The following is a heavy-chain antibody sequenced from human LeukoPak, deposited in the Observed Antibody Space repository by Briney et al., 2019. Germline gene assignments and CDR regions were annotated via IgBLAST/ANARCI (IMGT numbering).Heavy chain of an antibody. CDR2: IKQDGSEK. V-gene: IGHV3-7*01. CDR1: GFTFSSYW. J-gene: IGHJ4*02. Sequence: GGSLRLSCAASGFTFSSYWMSWVRQAPGKGLEWVANIKQDGSEKYYVDSVKGRFTISRGNAKNSLYLQMNSLRAEDTAVYYCARAGDSGYDLFDYWGQGTLVTVSS. CDR3: ARAGDSGYDLFDY. D-gene: IGHD5-12*01.